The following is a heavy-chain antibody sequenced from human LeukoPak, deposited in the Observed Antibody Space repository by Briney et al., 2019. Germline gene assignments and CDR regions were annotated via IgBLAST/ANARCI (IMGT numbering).Heavy chain of an antibody. CDR1: GYTFTDSY. J-gene: IGHJ4*02. CDR3: VRSPIGASAY. CDR2: ISPNNGDT. V-gene: IGHV1-2*02. D-gene: IGHD3-10*01. Sequence: GTSVKVSCKPSGYTFTDSYIHWVHQAPGVGLQWMGWISPNNGDTKYAEDFQDRVTMTRDTSISTAYMELTGLTPDDTAVYYCVRSPIGASAYWGRGTLVTVSS.